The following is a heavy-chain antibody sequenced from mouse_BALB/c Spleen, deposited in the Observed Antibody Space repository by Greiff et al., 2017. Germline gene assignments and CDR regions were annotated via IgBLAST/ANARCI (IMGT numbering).Heavy chain of an antibody. CDR1: GFNIKDYY. CDR2: IDPENGNT. V-gene: IGHV14-1*02. Sequence: VQLQQSGAELVRPGALVKLSCKASGFNIKDYYMHWVKQRPEQGLEWIGWIDPENGNTIYDPKFQGKASITADTSSNTAYLQLSSLTSEDTAVYYCARKDYDEREGFAYWGQGTLVTVSA. D-gene: IGHD2-4*01. CDR3: ARKDYDEREGFAY. J-gene: IGHJ3*01.